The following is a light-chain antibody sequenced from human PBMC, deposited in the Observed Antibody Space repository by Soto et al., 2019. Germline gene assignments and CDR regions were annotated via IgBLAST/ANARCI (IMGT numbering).Light chain of an antibody. V-gene: IGKV4-1*01. CDR3: QQYDSTPLP. CDR2: WAS. J-gene: IGKJ1*01. Sequence: IVMTQSANALSVSLDCRATSNGKLDRSVLFNANHKTCLPWSQQKPGQPPNLLIYWASTRESGVPDRLSGRGYPLDLTLTLSSLQAEDVGVYYCQQYDSTPLPLGQGTKVDIK. CDR1: RSVLFNANHKTC.